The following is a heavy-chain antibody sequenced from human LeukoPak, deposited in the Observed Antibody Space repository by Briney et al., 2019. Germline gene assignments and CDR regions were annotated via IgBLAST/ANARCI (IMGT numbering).Heavy chain of an antibody. V-gene: IGHV5-51*01. CDR2: IHPGDSDT. J-gene: IGHJ4*02. Sequence: KPGESLKISCKGSGYSFTSYWIGWVRQMPGKGLEWMGIIHPGDSDTRYSPSFQGQVTISADKSISTAYLQWSSLKASDTAMYYCARKLAYCGGYCYDFDYWGQGTLVTVSS. CDR3: ARKLAYCGGYCYDFDY. D-gene: IGHD2-21*02. CDR1: GYSFTSYW.